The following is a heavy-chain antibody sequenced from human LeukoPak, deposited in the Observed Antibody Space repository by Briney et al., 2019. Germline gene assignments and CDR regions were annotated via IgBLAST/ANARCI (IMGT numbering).Heavy chain of an antibody. J-gene: IGHJ4*02. CDR3: AKDFWSGYRDPHFDY. D-gene: IGHD3-3*01. Sequence: GGSLRLSCAASGFTFSYYAMSWVRQAPGKGLEWVSVISCSGGSTDYADSVKGRLTISRDSSKNTLYLQMNSLRAEDTAVYYCAKDFWSGYRDPHFDYWGQGTLVTVSS. V-gene: IGHV3-23*01. CDR2: ISCSGGST. CDR1: GFTFSYYA.